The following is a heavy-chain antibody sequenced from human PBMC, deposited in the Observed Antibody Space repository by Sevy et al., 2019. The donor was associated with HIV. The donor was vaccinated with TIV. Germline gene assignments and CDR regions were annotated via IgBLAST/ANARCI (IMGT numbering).Heavy chain of an antibody. J-gene: IGHJ3*02. CDR3: AQALHNRRVGTREDAFDM. CDR2: ISHDGTYK. V-gene: IGHV3-30*18. CDR1: GFSFSDYG. D-gene: IGHD1-1*01. Sequence: GESLKISCAASGFSFSDYGMHWVRQAPGKGLEWVALISHDGTYKYYGDYVKGRFTISRDNSKSTLYLQMNSLGPEDAAVYYCAQALHNRRVGTREDAFDMWGQGTVVTVSS.